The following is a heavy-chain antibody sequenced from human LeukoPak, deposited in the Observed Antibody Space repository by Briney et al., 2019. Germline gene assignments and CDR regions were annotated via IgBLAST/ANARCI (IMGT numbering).Heavy chain of an antibody. V-gene: IGHV1-2*02. D-gene: IGHD1-26*01. CDR1: GYTFTGYY. CDR2: INPNSGGT. J-gene: IGHJ3*01. Sequence: ASVKVSCKASGYTFTGYYMHWVRQAAGQGLEGMGWINPNSGGTNHAQKFQGRVTMTTDTSTSTAYMELRSPRSDDTAVYYCARGGRWELPRPYAFDLWGQGTMVIVSS. CDR3: ARGGRWELPRPYAFDL.